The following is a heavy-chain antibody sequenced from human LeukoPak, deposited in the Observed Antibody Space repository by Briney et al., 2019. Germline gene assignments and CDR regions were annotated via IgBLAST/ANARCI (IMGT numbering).Heavy chain of an antibody. Sequence: GASVKVSCKASGGTFSSYAISWVRQAPGQGLEWMGGIIPIFGTANYAQKFQGRVTITTDESTSTVYMELSSLRSEDTAVYYCARATLVGTFDYFDYWGQGTLVTVSS. V-gene: IGHV1-69*05. J-gene: IGHJ4*02. CDR2: IIPIFGTA. CDR3: ARATLVGTFDYFDY. CDR1: GGTFSSYA. D-gene: IGHD1-26*01.